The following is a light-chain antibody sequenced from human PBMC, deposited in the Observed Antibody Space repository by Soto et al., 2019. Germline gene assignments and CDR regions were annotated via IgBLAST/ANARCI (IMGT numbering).Light chain of an antibody. Sequence: DIQMTQSPSTLSASVGDRVTITCRASQSISSWLAWYQQKPGKAPKLLIYKASSLESGVPSRFSGSGSGTEFTLTISSLQPDDFATYYCQQYNSYPLPFGPGTKVDIK. J-gene: IGKJ3*01. CDR3: QQYNSYPLP. V-gene: IGKV1-5*03. CDR2: KAS. CDR1: QSISSW.